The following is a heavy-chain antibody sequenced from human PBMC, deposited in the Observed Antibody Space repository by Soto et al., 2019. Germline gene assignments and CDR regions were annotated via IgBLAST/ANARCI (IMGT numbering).Heavy chain of an antibody. J-gene: IGHJ6*03. CDR1: GFTFSSYW. Sequence: GGSLRLSCAASGFTFSSYWMSWVRQAPGKGLEWVANIKQDGSEKHYVDSVKGRFTFSRDNARNSLYLQMNSLRAEDTAVYYCARAPRRDFTIFGVVSLYVDVWGKGTTVTVSS. V-gene: IGHV3-7*01. D-gene: IGHD3-3*01. CDR3: ARAPRRDFTIFGVVSLYVDV. CDR2: IKQDGSEK.